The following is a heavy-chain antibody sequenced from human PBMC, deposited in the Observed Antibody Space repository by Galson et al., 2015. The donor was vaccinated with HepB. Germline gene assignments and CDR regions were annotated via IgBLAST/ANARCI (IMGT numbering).Heavy chain of an antibody. CDR1: GASIRSGTYF. D-gene: IGHD2-21*02. Sequence: ETLSLTCTVSGASIRSGTYFWGWIRQPPGKGLEWIGNIFYSGSTYYNPSLKSRVTISVDTSKNQFSLKLSSVTAADTAVYYCARHIIRWVVVTAIPYAFDIWGQGTMVTVSS. CDR3: ARHIIRWVVVTAIPYAFDI. CDR2: IFYSGST. J-gene: IGHJ3*02. V-gene: IGHV4-39*01.